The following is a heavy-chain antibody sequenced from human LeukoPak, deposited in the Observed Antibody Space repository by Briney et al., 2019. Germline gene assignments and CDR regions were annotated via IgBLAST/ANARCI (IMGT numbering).Heavy chain of an antibody. J-gene: IGHJ4*02. V-gene: IGHV3-53*01. CDR3: ARAVPFGGYLDY. D-gene: IGHD2-15*01. CDR2: IYNSGTT. CDR1: GFTVSSNY. Sequence: PEGSLRLPCTVSGFTVSSNYMNWVRQAPGKGLDWVSVIYNSGTTSYADSVKGRFTISRDNSKNTLYLQMNSLRAEDTAVYYCARAVPFGGYLDYWGQGTLVTVSS.